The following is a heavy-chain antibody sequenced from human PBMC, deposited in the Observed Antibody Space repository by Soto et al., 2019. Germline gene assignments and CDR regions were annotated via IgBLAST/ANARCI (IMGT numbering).Heavy chain of an antibody. J-gene: IGHJ5*02. CDR2: ISSSSSYI. Sequence: GGSLRLSCAASGFTFRSYSMNWVRQAPGKGLEWVSSISSSSSYIYYADSVKGRFTISRDNAKNSLYLQMNSLRAEDTAVYYCAREELRYFDWLHSWFDPWGQGTLVTVSS. V-gene: IGHV3-21*01. CDR3: AREELRYFDWLHSWFDP. D-gene: IGHD3-9*01. CDR1: GFTFRSYS.